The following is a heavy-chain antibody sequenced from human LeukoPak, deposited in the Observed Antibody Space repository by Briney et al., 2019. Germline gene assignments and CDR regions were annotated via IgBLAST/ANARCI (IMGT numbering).Heavy chain of an antibody. Sequence: PGGSLRLSCAASGFTFSTHDLNWVRQAPGKGLEWVSFISSRSSTIYYADSVKGRFTISRDNAKNSLYLQMNSLRAEDTALYYCTRGGTTLDYWGQGTLVTVSS. V-gene: IGHV3-48*04. CDR1: GFTFSTHD. J-gene: IGHJ4*02. CDR2: ISSRSSTI. D-gene: IGHD1-7*01. CDR3: TRGGTTLDY.